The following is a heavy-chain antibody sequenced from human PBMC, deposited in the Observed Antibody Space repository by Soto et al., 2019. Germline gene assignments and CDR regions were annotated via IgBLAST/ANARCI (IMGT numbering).Heavy chain of an antibody. D-gene: IGHD3-9*01. V-gene: IGHV5-51*01. CDR3: ARLAKIFEFDN. J-gene: IGHJ4*01. Sequence: GECLKIACPCSGYIFSHYWIGWVRQMPGKGLEWMGIIYPGDSDTRYSPSFQGQVTISADKSISTAYLQWSSLKASDTAMYYCARLAKIFEFDNWGQGTMVTLSS. CDR1: GYIFSHYW. CDR2: IYPGDSDT.